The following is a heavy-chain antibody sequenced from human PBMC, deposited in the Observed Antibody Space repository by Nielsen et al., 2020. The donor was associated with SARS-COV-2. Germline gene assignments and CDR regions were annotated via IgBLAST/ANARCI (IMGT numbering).Heavy chain of an antibody. J-gene: IGHJ6*02. D-gene: IGHD3-9*01. Sequence: ASVKVSCKASGYTFTSYDINWVRQATGQGLEWMGWMNPNSGNTGYAQKFQGRVTMTRYTSISTAYMELSSLRSEDTAVYYCAREGYYDILTGYYHYGMDVWGQGTTVTVSS. CDR1: GYTFTSYD. V-gene: IGHV1-8*01. CDR2: MNPNSGNT. CDR3: AREGYYDILTGYYHYGMDV.